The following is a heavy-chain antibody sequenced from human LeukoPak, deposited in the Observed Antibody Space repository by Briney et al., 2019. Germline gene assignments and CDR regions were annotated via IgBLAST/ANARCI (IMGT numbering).Heavy chain of an antibody. D-gene: IGHD6-19*01. CDR3: ARGRGPMQWLAFDY. J-gene: IGHJ4*02. Sequence: PGGSLRLSCAASGFTFSSYGMHWVRQAPGKGLEWVAVIWYDGSNKYYADSVKGRFTISRDNSKNTLYLQMNSLRAEDTAVYYCARGRGPMQWLAFDYWGQGTLVTVSS. CDR2: IWYDGSNK. V-gene: IGHV3-33*01. CDR1: GFTFSSYG.